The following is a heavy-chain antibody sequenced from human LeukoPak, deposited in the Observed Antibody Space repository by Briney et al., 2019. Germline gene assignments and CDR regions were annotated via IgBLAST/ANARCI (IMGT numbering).Heavy chain of an antibody. Sequence: PGGSLRLSCAASGFTFSSYSMNWVRQAPGKGLEWVSSISSSSSYIYYADSVKGRFTISRDNAKNSLYLQMNSLRAEDTAVYYCARGVGYGDAFDIWGQGTMVTVSS. D-gene: IGHD1-1*01. CDR2: ISSSSSYI. CDR3: ARGVGYGDAFDI. V-gene: IGHV3-21*01. J-gene: IGHJ3*02. CDR1: GFTFSSYS.